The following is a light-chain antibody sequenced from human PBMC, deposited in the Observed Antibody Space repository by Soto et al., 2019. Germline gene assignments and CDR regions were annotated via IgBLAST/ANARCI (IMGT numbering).Light chain of an antibody. Sequence: SVLPHPASVSGSPGQSITISCPGTSSDVGSYNLVSWYQQHPGKAPKLMIYEVSKRPSGVSNRFSGSKSGNTASLTISGLQAEDEADYYCCSYAGSSTYVFGTGTKVTVL. CDR1: SSDVGSYNL. V-gene: IGLV2-23*02. J-gene: IGLJ1*01. CDR2: EVS. CDR3: CSYAGSSTYV.